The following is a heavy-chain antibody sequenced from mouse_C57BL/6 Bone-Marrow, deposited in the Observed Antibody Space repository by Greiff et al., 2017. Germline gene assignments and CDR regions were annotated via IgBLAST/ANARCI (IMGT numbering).Heavy chain of an antibody. J-gene: IGHJ1*03. D-gene: IGHD2-4*01. CDR1: GYSFTGYY. Sequence: VQLQQSGPELVKPGASVKIPCKASGYSFTGYYMNWVKQSPEKSLEWIGEINPSTGGTTYNQKFKAKATLTVDKSSSTAYMQLKSLTSEDSAVXYCARCYDYDVGWYFDVWGTGTTVTVSS. V-gene: IGHV1-42*01. CDR3: ARCYDYDVGWYFDV. CDR2: INPSTGGT.